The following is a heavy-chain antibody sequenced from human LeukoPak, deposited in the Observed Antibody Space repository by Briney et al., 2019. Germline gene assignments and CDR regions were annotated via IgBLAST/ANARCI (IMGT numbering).Heavy chain of an antibody. Sequence: PGGSLRLSCAASGFTFDDYAMHWVRQAPGKGLEWVSGISWNSGSIGYADSVKGRFTISRDNAKNSLYLQMNSLRAEDTALYYCAKDRAAAGTRYFQHWGQGTLVTVSS. CDR1: GFTFDDYA. D-gene: IGHD6-13*01. J-gene: IGHJ1*01. CDR2: ISWNSGSI. V-gene: IGHV3-9*01. CDR3: AKDRAAAGTRYFQH.